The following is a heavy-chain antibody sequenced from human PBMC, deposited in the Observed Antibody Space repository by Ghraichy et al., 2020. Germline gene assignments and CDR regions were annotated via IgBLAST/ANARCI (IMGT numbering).Heavy chain of an antibody. V-gene: IGHV3-7*01. J-gene: IGHJ4*02. CDR2: IKSDGSDI. D-gene: IGHD4-17*01. CDR3: ARDPYGDYKYGAADY. Sequence: GGSLRLSCAASGFTFSRHWMSWVRQAPGKGLEWVASIKSDGSDIFYVDSVKGRFTISRDNAKNSVSLEMNSLRVEDTAVYYCARDPYGDYKYGAADYWGQGTLVSVSS. CDR1: GFTFSRHW.